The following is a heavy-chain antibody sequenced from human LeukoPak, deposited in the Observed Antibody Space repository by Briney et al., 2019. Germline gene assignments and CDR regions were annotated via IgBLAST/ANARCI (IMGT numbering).Heavy chain of an antibody. J-gene: IGHJ6*02. Sequence: SETLSLTCTVSGYSITTGYYWGWLRQSPGTGLEWIGSISHSATTYYNPSLKSRVTISVDTSKNQFSLKLSSVTAADTAVYYCARVKDYYGSGSYQYYYYYGMDVWGQGITVTVSS. CDR3: ARVKDYYGSGSYQYYYYYGMDV. D-gene: IGHD3-10*01. CDR2: ISHSATT. CDR1: GYSITTGYY. V-gene: IGHV4-38-2*02.